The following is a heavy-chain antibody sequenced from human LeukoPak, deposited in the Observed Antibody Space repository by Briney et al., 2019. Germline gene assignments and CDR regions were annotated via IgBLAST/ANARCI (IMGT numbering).Heavy chain of an antibody. Sequence: GRSLRLSCAASGFTFSSYSMNWVRQAPGKGLEWVSSISSTSTYMYYADSVKGRFTISRDNAKNSLFLQMNSLRAEDTAVYYCARNTFCSSSSCQTALDYWGQGTLVTVSS. CDR1: GFTFSSYS. CDR2: ISSTSTYM. J-gene: IGHJ4*02. V-gene: IGHV3-21*01. CDR3: ARNTFCSSSSCQTALDY. D-gene: IGHD2-15*01.